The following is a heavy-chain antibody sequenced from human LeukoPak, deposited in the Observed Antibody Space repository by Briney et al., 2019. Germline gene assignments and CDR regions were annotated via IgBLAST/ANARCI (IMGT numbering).Heavy chain of an antibody. D-gene: IGHD3-22*01. CDR1: GLTFSAAW. V-gene: IGHV3-7*01. CDR3: ADFDRS. Sequence: GGSLRLSCAASGLTFSAAWVMWVREAPGKGMEWVATINTDGSNRYYVDSVKGRFTISRDNAKNSLYLQTDSLSADDTALYYCADFDRSWGQGTLVTVSS. J-gene: IGHJ4*02. CDR2: INTDGSNR.